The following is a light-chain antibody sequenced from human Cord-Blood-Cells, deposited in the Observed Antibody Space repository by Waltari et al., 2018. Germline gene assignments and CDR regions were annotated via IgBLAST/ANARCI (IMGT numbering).Light chain of an antibody. CDR3: QQYNSYART. CDR2: KAS. V-gene: IGKV1-5*03. Sequence: DIQMTQSPSTLSAPVGDRVTITCRASQSISSWLAWYQQKPGKAPKLLIYKASSLESGVPTRVSGSGSGTEFTLTISSLQPDDFATYYCQQYNSYARTFGQGTKVEIK. CDR1: QSISSW. J-gene: IGKJ1*01.